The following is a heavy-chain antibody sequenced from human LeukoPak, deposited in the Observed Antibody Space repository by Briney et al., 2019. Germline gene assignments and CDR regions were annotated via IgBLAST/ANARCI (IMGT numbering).Heavy chain of an antibody. CDR2: IRFDGSYK. V-gene: IGHV3-30*02. Sequence: GGSLRLSCAASGFTFSSYGMHWVRQAPGKGLEWVTFIRFDGSYKSYADSVKGRFTISRDNAKNTLYLQMNSLRAEDTAVYYCARDGSNPSRDFDYWGQGTLVTVSS. CDR1: GFTFSSYG. D-gene: IGHD1-26*01. CDR3: ARDGSNPSRDFDY. J-gene: IGHJ4*02.